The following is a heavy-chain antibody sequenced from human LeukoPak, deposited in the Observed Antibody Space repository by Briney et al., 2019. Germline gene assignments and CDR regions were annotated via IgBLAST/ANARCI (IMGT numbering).Heavy chain of an antibody. CDR2: NNPNSGGT. D-gene: IGHD6-6*01. Sequence: GASVKVSCKASGYTFTGYYMHWVRQAPGQGLEWMGRNNPNSGGTNYAQKFQGRVTMTRDTSISTAYMELSRLRSDDTAVYYCARDSSDAFDIWGQGTMVTVFS. CDR3: ARDSSDAFDI. CDR1: GYTFTGYY. V-gene: IGHV1-2*06. J-gene: IGHJ3*02.